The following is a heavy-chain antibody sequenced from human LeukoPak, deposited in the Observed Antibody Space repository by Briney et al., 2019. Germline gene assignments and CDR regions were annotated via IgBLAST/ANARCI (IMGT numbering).Heavy chain of an antibody. J-gene: IGHJ4*02. V-gene: IGHV3-21*01. D-gene: IGHD6-19*01. CDR2: ISSRSTYI. CDR3: AREESGSSGWYDY. Sequence: GGFLRLSCAASGFTFFTYTMNWVRQAPGKGLEWVSSISSRSTYIYYADSVKGRFTISRDNARNSLYLQMNSLRAEDTAVYYCAREESGSSGWYDYWGQGTLVTVSS. CDR1: GFTFFTYT.